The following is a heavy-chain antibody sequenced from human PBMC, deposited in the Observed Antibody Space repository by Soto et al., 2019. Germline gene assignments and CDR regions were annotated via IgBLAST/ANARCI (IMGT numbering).Heavy chain of an antibody. V-gene: IGHV3-30-3*01. Sequence: QVQLVESGGGVVQPGRSLRLSCAASGFTFSSYAMHWVRQAPGKGLEWVALISYDGSNKYYADSVKGRFTISRDNSKNTLDLQMNSLRADDTAVYYCAREVSRLPDYWGQGALVTVSS. CDR2: ISYDGSNK. CDR3: AREVSRLPDY. J-gene: IGHJ4*02. CDR1: GFTFSSYA. D-gene: IGHD6-25*01.